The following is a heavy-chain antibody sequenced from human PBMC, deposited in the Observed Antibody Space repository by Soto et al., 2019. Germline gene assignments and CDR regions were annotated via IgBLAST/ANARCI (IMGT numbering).Heavy chain of an antibody. J-gene: IGHJ1*01. CDR2: IYYSGST. D-gene: IGHD3-22*01. Sequence: SETLSLTCAVSGDSITSIYHWAWIRQPPGRGLEWVASIYYSGSTYYNPSLKSRITISVGTSKNQFFLKLRSVTAADTAVYYCARDNYYTGSGYYPSSAEYFQHWGQGTLVTVSS. CDR1: GDSITSIYH. V-gene: IGHV4-38-2*02. CDR3: ARDNYYTGSGYYPSSAEYFQH.